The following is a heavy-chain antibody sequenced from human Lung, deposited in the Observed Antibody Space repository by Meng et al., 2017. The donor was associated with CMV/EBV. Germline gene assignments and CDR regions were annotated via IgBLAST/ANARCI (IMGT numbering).Heavy chain of an antibody. CDR2: IIPILGIA. D-gene: IGHD3-22*01. V-gene: IGHV1-69*10. J-gene: IGHJ4*02. Sequence: SVXVSXXASGGTFSSYATSWVRQAPGQGLEWMGGIIPILGIANYAQKFQGRVTITADKSTSTAYMELSSLRSEDTAVYYCARFRVGGYSTEGWGPRTRVTVAS. CDR3: ARFRVGGYSTEG. CDR1: GGTFSSYA.